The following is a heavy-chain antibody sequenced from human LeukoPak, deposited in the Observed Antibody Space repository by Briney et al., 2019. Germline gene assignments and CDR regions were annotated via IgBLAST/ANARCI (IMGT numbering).Heavy chain of an antibody. CDR1: GGTFSSYA. D-gene: IGHD3-22*01. J-gene: IGHJ4*02. V-gene: IGHV1-69*13. Sequence: SVKVSCKASGGTFSSYAVSWVRQAPGQGLEWMGGIIPIFGTANYAQKFQGRVTITADESTSTAYMELSSLRSEGTAVYYCARGDYYDSSGYYYFDYWGQGTLVTVSS. CDR3: ARGDYYDSSGYYYFDY. CDR2: IIPIFGTA.